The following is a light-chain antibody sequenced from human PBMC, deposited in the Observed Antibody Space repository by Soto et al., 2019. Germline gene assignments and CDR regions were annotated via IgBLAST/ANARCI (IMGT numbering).Light chain of an antibody. CDR3: PQANSYPFT. Sequence: DLQMTQSPSYVSASIGDRVTITCRASQGIRSWLAWYQQKPGKAPKLLIYAASSLQSGVPSRFSGSGSGTDFTLTISSLQPEDFATYFCPQANSYPFTFGPGTKVDVK. CDR1: QGIRSW. V-gene: IGKV1-12*01. J-gene: IGKJ3*01. CDR2: AAS.